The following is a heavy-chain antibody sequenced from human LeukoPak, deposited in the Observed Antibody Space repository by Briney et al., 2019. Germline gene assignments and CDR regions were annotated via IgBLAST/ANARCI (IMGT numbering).Heavy chain of an antibody. CDR3: ARWGMYYYGSGSYPGAFDI. CDR2: ISSSSSYI. V-gene: IGHV3-21*01. D-gene: IGHD3-10*01. CDR1: GFTFSSYS. Sequence: GGSLRLSCAASGFTFSSYSMNWVRQAPGKGLEWVSSISSSSSYIYYADSVKGRFTISRDNAKNSLYLQMNSLRAEDTAVYYCARWGMYYYGSGSYPGAFDIWGQGTMVTVSS. J-gene: IGHJ3*02.